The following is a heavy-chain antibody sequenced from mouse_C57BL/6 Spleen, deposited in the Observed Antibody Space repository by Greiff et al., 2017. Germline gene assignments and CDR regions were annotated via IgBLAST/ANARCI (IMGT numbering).Heavy chain of an antibody. D-gene: IGHD1-1*01. Sequence: VQLQQSGAELVKPGASVKLSCKASGYTFTEYTIHWVKQRSGQGLEWIGWFYPGSGSIKYNEKFQDKATLTADKSSSTVYMALSSLTSEDSAVYFCARHEDVTTVVATKVTYFDYWGQGTTLTVSS. CDR1: GYTFTEYT. CDR2: FYPGSGSI. J-gene: IGHJ2*01. V-gene: IGHV1-62-2*01. CDR3: ARHEDVTTVVATKVTYFDY.